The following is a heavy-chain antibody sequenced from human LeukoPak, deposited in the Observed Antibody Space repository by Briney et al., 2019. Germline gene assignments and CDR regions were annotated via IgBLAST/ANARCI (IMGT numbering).Heavy chain of an antibody. CDR3: ARTDSYGDPLLDY. CDR2: ISSSSSTI. D-gene: IGHD4-17*01. CDR1: GFTFSSYS. Sequence: GGSLRLSCAASGFTFSSYSMNWVRQAPGKGLEWVSYISSSSSTIYYADSVKGRFTISRDNAKNSLYLQMNSLRAEDTAVYYCARTDSYGDPLLDYWGQGTLVTVSS. J-gene: IGHJ4*02. V-gene: IGHV3-48*01.